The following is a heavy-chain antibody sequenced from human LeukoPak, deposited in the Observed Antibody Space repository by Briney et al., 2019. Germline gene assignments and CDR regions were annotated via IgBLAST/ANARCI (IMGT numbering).Heavy chain of an antibody. J-gene: IGHJ4*02. CDR3: ARVRRLYSSGSHYFDY. D-gene: IGHD3-10*01. Sequence: PSETLSLTCAVYGGSLSGYYWSWIRQPPGKGLEWIGEINHSGSTNYNPSLKSRVTISVDTSKNQFSLKLNSVTAADTAVYYCARVRRLYSSGSHYFDYWGQGTLVTVSS. V-gene: IGHV4-34*09. CDR1: GGSLSGYY. CDR2: INHSGST.